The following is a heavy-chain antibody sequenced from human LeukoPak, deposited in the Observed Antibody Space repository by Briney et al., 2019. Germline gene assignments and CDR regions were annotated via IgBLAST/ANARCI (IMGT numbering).Heavy chain of an antibody. CDR1: GGSFSGYY. Sequence: SETLSLTCAVYGGSFSGYYWSWIRQPPGKGLEWIGEINHSGSTNYNPSLKSRVTISVDTSKNQISLKLNSVTAADTAVYYCVRGSTDYGDYWGQGTLVTVSS. V-gene: IGHV4-34*01. J-gene: IGHJ4*02. CDR3: VRGSTDYGDY. CDR2: INHSGST.